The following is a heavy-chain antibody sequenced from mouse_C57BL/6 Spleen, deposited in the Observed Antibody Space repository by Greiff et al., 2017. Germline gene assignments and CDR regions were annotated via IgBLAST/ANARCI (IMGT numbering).Heavy chain of an antibody. CDR1: GYTFTDYY. D-gene: IGHD2-4*01. CDR3: ARRGNDYDVRYFDV. CDR2: INPYNGGT. J-gene: IGHJ1*03. Sequence: VQLQQSGPVLVKPGASVKMSCKASGYTFTDYYMNWVKQSHGKSLEWIGVINPYNGGTSYNQKFKGKATLTVDKSSSTAYMELNSLTSEDSAVYYGARRGNDYDVRYFDVWGTGTTVTVSS. V-gene: IGHV1-19*01.